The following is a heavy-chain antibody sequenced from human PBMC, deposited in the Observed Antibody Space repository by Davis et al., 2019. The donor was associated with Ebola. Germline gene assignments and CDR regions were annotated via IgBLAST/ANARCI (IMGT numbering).Heavy chain of an antibody. CDR1: FFFFSAFF. Sequence: GESLKISSSSSFFFFSAFFINWFRQAPGKGLEWVGLIRSKSYGGTTEFASSVKGRFTISRDDSKSIAYLQVSSLKTEDTGVYYCARGPTVTYHTYYGMDVWGKGTTVTVTS. CDR3: ARGPTVTYHTYYGMDV. D-gene: IGHD4-17*01. V-gene: IGHV3-49*03. CDR2: IRSKSYGGTT. J-gene: IGHJ6*04.